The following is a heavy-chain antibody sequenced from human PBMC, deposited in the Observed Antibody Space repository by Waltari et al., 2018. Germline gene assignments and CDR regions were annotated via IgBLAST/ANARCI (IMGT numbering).Heavy chain of an antibody. CDR3: ARTPRDGYGDRRGIDY. Sequence: QVQLQESGPGLVKPSGTLSLTCAVSGGSISSSNWWSWVRQPPGKGLEWVGEIYPSGSTNSNPSLKRRVSLSVDKSKNQFSLTLSSVTAADPAVYYCARTPRDGYGDRRGIDYWGQGTLVTVSS. J-gene: IGHJ4*02. CDR1: GGSISSSNW. V-gene: IGHV4-4*02. D-gene: IGHD4-17*01. CDR2: IYPSGST.